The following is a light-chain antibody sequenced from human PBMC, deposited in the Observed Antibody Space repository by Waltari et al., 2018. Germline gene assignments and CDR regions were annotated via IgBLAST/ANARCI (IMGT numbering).Light chain of an antibody. CDR3: YSTANNSPVV. CDR2: NDS. J-gene: IGLJ2*01. V-gene: IGLV3-27*01. CDR1: ILPKNF. Sequence: SYELTQPSSVSVSPGQTARITCSGDILPKNFARWFQQKPGQAPRLVIYNDSERPSGIPVRFSGSSSGTTVTLTISGAQIEDEADYFCYSTANNSPVVFGGGTRLTVL.